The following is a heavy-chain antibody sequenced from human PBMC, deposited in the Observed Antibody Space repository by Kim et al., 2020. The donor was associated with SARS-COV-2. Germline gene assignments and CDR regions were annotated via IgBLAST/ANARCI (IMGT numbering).Heavy chain of an antibody. CDR2: IFPLDSDT. J-gene: IGHJ4*02. V-gene: IGHV5-51*01. CDR3: ATATEGFCPSGVCSQLHH. CDR1: GYNFNNHW. D-gene: IGHD2-8*01. Sequence: GESLKISCKGFGYNFNNHWIGWVRQMPGQGLEWMGLIFPLDSDTLYSPSFQGHVTISADKSISTAYLQWGSLKASDTAMYFCATATEGFCPSGVCSQLHHWGQGTLVTVSS.